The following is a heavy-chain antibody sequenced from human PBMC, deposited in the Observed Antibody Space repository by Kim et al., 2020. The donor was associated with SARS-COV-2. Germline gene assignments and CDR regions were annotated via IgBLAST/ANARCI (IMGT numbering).Heavy chain of an antibody. CDR3: VTGAEDVVVISWFDS. D-gene: IGHD2-15*01. CDR1: GFTFRGYC. J-gene: IGHJ5*01. CDR2: ISYDGCEK. V-gene: IGHV3-30*03. Sequence: GGSLRLSCAASGFTFRGYCMRWIREAPGKGLEWVAVISYDGCEKYFADSVKGLFTISRDNYKNTVYLQMNGLRPADTALYYCVTGAEDVVVISWFDSWGQGTLVTVPS.